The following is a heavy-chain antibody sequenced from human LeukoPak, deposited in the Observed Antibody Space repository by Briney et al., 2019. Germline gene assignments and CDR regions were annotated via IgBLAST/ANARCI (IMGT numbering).Heavy chain of an antibody. V-gene: IGHV4-59*01. J-gene: IGHJ4*02. CDR1: GGSISSYY. CDR2: IYYSGST. Sequence: AETLSLTCTASGGSISSYYWSWIRQPPGKGLEWVGYIYYSGSTNYNPSLKSRVTISVDTSKNQFSLKLSSVTAAGTAVYYCARDTPPDYWGQGTLVTVSS. CDR3: ARDTPPDY.